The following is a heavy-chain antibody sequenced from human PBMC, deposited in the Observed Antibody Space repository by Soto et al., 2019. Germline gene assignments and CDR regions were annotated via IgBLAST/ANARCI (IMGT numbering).Heavy chain of an antibody. Sequence: EVQLVESGGGLVQPGGSLSLSWAAPGFPFSRRWMYWVRQSPGKGPVWVSYINGDGSRIGYADSVKGRFTISRDNAKNTLYLQLNSLRVEDTAVYYCVRDIRWGRGTLVTVSS. J-gene: IGHJ4*02. CDR1: GFPFSRRW. CDR3: VRDIR. CDR2: INGDGSRI. V-gene: IGHV3-74*01.